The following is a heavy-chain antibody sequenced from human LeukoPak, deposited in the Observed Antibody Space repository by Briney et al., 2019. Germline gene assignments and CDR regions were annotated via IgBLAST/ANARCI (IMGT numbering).Heavy chain of an antibody. CDR3: ATWGSSWYALDAFDI. Sequence: ASVKVSCKASGGTFSSYAISWVRQAPGQGLEWMGWINTNTGNPTYAQGFTGRFVFSLDTSVSTAYLQISSLKAEDTAVYYCATWGSSWYALDAFDIWGQGTMVTVSS. CDR1: GGTFSSYA. D-gene: IGHD6-13*01. J-gene: IGHJ3*02. CDR2: INTNTGNP. V-gene: IGHV7-4-1*02.